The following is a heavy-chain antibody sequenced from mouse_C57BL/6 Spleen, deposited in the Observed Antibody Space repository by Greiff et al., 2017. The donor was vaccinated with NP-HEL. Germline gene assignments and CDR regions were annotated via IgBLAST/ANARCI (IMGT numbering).Heavy chain of an antibody. CDR2: ISDGGSYT. J-gene: IGHJ1*03. D-gene: IGHD1-1*01. CDR3: ASPFITTVVARYFDV. V-gene: IGHV5-4*01. CDR1: GFTFSSYA. Sequence: EVQGVESGGGLVKPGGSLKLSCAASGFTFSSYAMSWVRQTPEKRLEWVATISDGGSYTYYPDNVKGRFTISRDNAKNNLYLQMSHLKSEDTAMYYCASPFITTVVARYFDVWGTGTTVTVSS.